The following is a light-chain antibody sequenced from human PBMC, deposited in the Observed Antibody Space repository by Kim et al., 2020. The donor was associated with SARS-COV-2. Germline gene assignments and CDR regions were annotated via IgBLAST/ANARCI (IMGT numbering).Light chain of an antibody. CDR1: SSDVGGYNY. V-gene: IGLV2-14*03. CDR2: NVS. Sequence: QSALAQPASVSGSPGQSITISCSGSSSDVGGYNYFSWYQQHPAKAPKLIVYNVSNRPSGVSNRFSGSKSGNTASLTISGLQAEDEADYYCSSYTSSSTWVFGGGTQLTVL. J-gene: IGLJ3*02. CDR3: SSYTSSSTWV.